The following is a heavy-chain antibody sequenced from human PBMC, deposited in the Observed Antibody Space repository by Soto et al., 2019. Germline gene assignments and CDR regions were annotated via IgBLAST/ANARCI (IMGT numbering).Heavy chain of an antibody. Sequence: QLQLQESGSGLVKPSQTLSLTCAVSGGSISSGGYSWSWIRQPPGKGLEWIGYTYHSGSTYSNPYLKSRVTISVDRSKNQFSLKLSSVTAADTAVYDCARGMTTVTTIDYWGQGTLVTVSS. J-gene: IGHJ4*02. D-gene: IGHD4-4*01. CDR2: TYHSGST. CDR3: ARGMTTVTTIDY. V-gene: IGHV4-30-2*01. CDR1: GGSISSGGYS.